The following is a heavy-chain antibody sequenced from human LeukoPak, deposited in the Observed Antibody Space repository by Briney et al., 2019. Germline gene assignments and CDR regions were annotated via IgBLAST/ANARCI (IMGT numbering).Heavy chain of an antibody. V-gene: IGHV4-59*12. D-gene: IGHD1-26*01. J-gene: IGHJ4*02. Sequence: SETLSLTCTVSGGSISSYYWSWIRQPPGKGLEWIGYIYHSGSTYYNPSLKSRVTISVDRSKNQFSLKLSSVTAADTAVYYCARDCGTTFDYWGQGTLVTVSS. CDR3: ARDCGTTFDY. CDR1: GGSISSYY. CDR2: IYHSGST.